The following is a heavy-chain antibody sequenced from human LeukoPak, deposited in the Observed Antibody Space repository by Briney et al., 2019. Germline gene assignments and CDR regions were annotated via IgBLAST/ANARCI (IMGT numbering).Heavy chain of an antibody. D-gene: IGHD4-17*01. CDR3: ARGIEYGDPYLCY. V-gene: IGHV3-48*01. Sequence: PGGSLRLSCAASGFTFSGYGMHWVRQAPGKGLEWVSYISSSSSTIYYADSVKGRFTISRDNAKNSLYLQMNSLRAEDTAVYYCARGIEYGDPYLCYWGQGTLVTVSS. J-gene: IGHJ4*02. CDR1: GFTFSGYG. CDR2: ISSSSSTI.